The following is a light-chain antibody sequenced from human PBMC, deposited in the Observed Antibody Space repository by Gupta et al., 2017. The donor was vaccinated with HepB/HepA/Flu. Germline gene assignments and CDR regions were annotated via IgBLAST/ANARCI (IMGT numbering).Light chain of an antibody. CDR2: DAF. CDR3: QQRSNGPWT. J-gene: IGKJ1*01. V-gene: IGKV3-11*01. CDR1: RRVSSY. Sequence: IVSTQSQATLTLSPGERPTLSCRASRRVSSYLAWYQQQPGQAPRPLIYDAFHSSTGMPAKVSGRGSLAHLSLTTCSVEPDNFALYISQQRSNGPWTFGQGTKVEIK.